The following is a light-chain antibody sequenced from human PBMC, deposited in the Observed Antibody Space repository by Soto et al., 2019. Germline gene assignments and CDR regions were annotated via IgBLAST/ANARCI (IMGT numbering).Light chain of an antibody. J-gene: IGKJ4*01. CDR3: QQRSNWPPESLT. CDR1: QSVSSY. CDR2: DAS. V-gene: IGKV3-11*01. Sequence: EIVLTQSPATLSLSPGERATLSCRASQSVSSYLAWYQQKPGQAPRLLIYDASNRATGIPVRFSGSGSGTDFTRTISSLEPEDFAVYYCQQRSNWPPESLTFGGGTKVEIK.